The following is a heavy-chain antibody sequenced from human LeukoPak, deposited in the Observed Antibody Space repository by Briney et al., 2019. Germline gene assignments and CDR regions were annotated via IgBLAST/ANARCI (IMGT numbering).Heavy chain of an antibody. CDR1: GGSISSTDYY. CDR3: ASAIYCGGDCYSIGYFDY. J-gene: IGHJ4*02. D-gene: IGHD2-21*02. Sequence: PSETLSLTCTVSGGSISSTDYYWGWIRQPPGKGLEWIGSIYYRGSMYYSATLKSRITISVDTSKNQFSLKLSSVTAADTAVYYCASAIYCGGDCYSIGYFDYWGQGTLVTVSS. V-gene: IGHV4-39*07. CDR2: IYYRGSM.